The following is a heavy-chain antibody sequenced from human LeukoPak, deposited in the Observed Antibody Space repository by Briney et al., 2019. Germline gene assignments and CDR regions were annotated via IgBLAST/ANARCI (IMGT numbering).Heavy chain of an antibody. CDR1: GYTFTRYY. J-gene: IGHJ4*02. CDR2: INPNSGGT. V-gene: IGHV1-2*02. Sequence: ASVKVSCKASGYTFTRYYMHWVRQAPGQGLEWMGWINPNSGGTNYAQNFQGRVTMTRDTSISTAYMEMSRLTSDDTAIYYCARGGRFGESVNYWGQGTLVTVSS. D-gene: IGHD3-10*01. CDR3: ARGGRFGESVNY.